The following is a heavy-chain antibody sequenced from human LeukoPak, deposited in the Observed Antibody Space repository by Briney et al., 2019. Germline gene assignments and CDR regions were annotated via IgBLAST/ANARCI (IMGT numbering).Heavy chain of an antibody. CDR1: GFTFTTYA. V-gene: IGHV3-23*01. CDR2: ISGSGGST. J-gene: IGHJ2*01. CDR3: ATAFYFDSSGPYWYFDL. Sequence: SGGSLRLSCAASGFTFTTYAMNWVRQAPGKGLEWVLVISGSGGSTYYADSVKGRFTISRDNSKNTLYLEVNSLRAEDTAVYYCATAFYFDSSGPYWYFDLWGRGTLVTVSS. D-gene: IGHD3-22*01.